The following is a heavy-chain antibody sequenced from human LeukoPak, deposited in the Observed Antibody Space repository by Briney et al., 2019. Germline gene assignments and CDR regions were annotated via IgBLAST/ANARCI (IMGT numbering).Heavy chain of an antibody. CDR1: GFAFSSNW. Sequence: PGGSLRLSCAASGFAFSSNWMHWVRQTPGKGLEWVANIKQDGSEKYYVDSVKGRFTISRDNAKNSLYLQMNSLRAEDTAVYYCAGVLQFFDYWGQGTLVTVSS. J-gene: IGHJ4*02. CDR2: IKQDGSEK. D-gene: IGHD3-3*01. CDR3: AGVLQFFDY. V-gene: IGHV3-7*01.